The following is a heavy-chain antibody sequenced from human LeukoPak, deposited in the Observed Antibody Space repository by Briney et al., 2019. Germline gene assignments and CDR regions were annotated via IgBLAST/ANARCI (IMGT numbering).Heavy chain of an antibody. V-gene: IGHV3-33*01. J-gene: IGHJ1*01. D-gene: IGHD6-13*01. CDR3: ATEGFVVAAAGHIGYFQH. CDR2: MWYDGSDK. Sequence: GGSLRLSCAASGFTFSNYGMHWVRQAPGKGLEWVAVMWYDGSDKYYADSVKGRFTISRDNSKSTLYLQMNSLRAEDTAVYYCATEGFVVAAAGHIGYFQHWGQGTLVTVSS. CDR1: GFTFSNYG.